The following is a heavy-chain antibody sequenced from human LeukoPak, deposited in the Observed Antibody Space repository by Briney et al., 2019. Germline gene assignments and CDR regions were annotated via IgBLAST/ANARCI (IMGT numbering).Heavy chain of an antibody. CDR3: AGGPAAASSSFYCYMDV. Sequence: ASVKVSCKASGYTFSGYYMHWVRQAPGQGLEWMGWISPDSGGTNYAQKFQGRVTMTRDTSISTAYMELSSLTSDDTAVYFCAGGPAAASSSFYCYMDVWGKGTSVTVSS. CDR1: GYTFSGYY. CDR2: ISPDSGGT. V-gene: IGHV1-2*02. J-gene: IGHJ6*03. D-gene: IGHD6-13*01.